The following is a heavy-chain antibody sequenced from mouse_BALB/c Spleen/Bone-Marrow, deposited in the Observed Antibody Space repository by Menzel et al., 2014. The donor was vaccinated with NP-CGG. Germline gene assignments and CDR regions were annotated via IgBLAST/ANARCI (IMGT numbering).Heavy chain of an antibody. V-gene: IGHV5-17*02. J-gene: IGHJ2*01. Sequence: EVQRVESGGGLVQPGGSRKLSCAASGFTFSSFGMHWVRQAPEKGLEWVAYISSGSSTIYYADTVEGRFTISRDNPKNTLFLQMTSLRSEDTAMYYCARSNWIYSFDYWGQGTTLTVSS. CDR1: GFTFSSFG. D-gene: IGHD4-1*01. CDR2: ISSGSSTI. CDR3: ARSNWIYSFDY.